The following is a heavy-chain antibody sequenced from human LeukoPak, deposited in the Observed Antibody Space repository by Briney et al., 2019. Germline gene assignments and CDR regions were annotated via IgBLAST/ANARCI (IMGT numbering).Heavy chain of an antibody. J-gene: IGHJ4*02. Sequence: PSETLSLTCTVSGVSVIPYYWSWIRQPPGKGLDWIGYIYYSGSTNYNPSLKSRVTISVDTSKNQFSLKLSSVTAADTAVYYCARHDYGDSPSDYWGQGTLVTVSS. CDR3: ARHDYGDSPSDY. CDR2: IYYSGST. D-gene: IGHD4-17*01. V-gene: IGHV4-59*08. CDR1: GVSVIPYY.